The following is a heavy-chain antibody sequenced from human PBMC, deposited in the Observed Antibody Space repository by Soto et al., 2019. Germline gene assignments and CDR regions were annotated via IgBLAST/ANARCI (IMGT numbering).Heavy chain of an antibody. V-gene: IGHV3-30*18. CDR1: GFSFSTTD. CDR2: ISHDGGAE. Sequence: QVQLVESGGGVVQPGRSLRLSCAASGFSFSTTDMHWVRQAPGKGLEWVAMISHDGGAEYYTDSVKGRFTISRDTSKNTLYLQMNSLRPEDTAVYHCAKDLYGAGWHNYSDPWGQGTLVTVSS. CDR3: AKDLYGAGWHNYSDP. J-gene: IGHJ5*02. D-gene: IGHD6-19*01.